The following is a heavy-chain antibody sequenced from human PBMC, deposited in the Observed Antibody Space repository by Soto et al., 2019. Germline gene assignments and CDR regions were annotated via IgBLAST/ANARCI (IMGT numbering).Heavy chain of an antibody. D-gene: IGHD3-10*01. V-gene: IGHV1-18*01. CDR3: ARGRYGEY. CDR2: FSAHNGNT. Sequence: QVHLVQSGAEVKKPGASVKVSCKGSGYAFTTYGITWVRQAPGQGLEWRGWFSAHNGNTNYAQKLQGRVTVTRDTSTSTAYMELRSLRSDDTAVYYCARGRYGEYWGQGALVTVSS. J-gene: IGHJ4*02. CDR1: GYAFTTYG.